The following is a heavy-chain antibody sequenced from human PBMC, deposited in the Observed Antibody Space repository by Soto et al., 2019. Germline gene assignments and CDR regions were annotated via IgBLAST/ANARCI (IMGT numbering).Heavy chain of an antibody. CDR3: VRDCSGGSCYNEYFQH. J-gene: IGHJ1*01. Sequence: GGSLRLSCAASGFTFSSYWMSWVRQAPGKGLEWVANIKQDGSEKYYVDSVKGRFTISRDNAKYSLYLQMNSLRAEDTAVYYCVRDCSGGSCYNEYFQHWGQGTLVTVSS. D-gene: IGHD2-15*01. CDR2: IKQDGSEK. V-gene: IGHV3-7*01. CDR1: GFTFSSYW.